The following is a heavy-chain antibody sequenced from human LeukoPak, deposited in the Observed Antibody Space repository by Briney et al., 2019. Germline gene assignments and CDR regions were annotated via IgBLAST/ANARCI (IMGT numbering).Heavy chain of an antibody. J-gene: IGHJ4*02. V-gene: IGHV3-74*01. Sequence: GGSLRLSCAASGFTFSTYWMHWVRQAPGKGLVWVSRINSDGSTSNYADSGKGRFTISRDNAKNTLYLQMNSLRAEDTAVYYCTRGLYGSSRNDYWGQGTLVTVSS. CDR3: TRGLYGSSRNDY. D-gene: IGHD2-15*01. CDR1: GFTFSTYW. CDR2: INSDGSTS.